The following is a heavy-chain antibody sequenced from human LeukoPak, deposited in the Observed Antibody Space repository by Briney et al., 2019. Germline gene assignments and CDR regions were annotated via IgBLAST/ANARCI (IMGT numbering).Heavy chain of an antibody. D-gene: IGHD2-21*02. J-gene: IGHJ5*02. CDR2: MNPNSGNT. Sequence: GASVKVSCKASGYTFTSYDINWVRQATGQGLEWMGWMNPNSGNTGYAQKFQGRVTMTRNTSISTAYMELSSLRSEDTAVYYCARSACGGDCYSNWFDPWGQGTLVTVSS. CDR3: ARSACGGDCYSNWFDP. CDR1: GYTFTSYD. V-gene: IGHV1-8*01.